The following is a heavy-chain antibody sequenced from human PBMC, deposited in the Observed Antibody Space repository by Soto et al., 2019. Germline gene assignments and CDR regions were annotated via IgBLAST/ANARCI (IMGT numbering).Heavy chain of an antibody. CDR3: ARDTYDDY. V-gene: IGHV3-66*01. J-gene: IGHJ4*02. D-gene: IGHD3-3*01. CDR1: GVTVSNNY. CDR2: IYSGGRT. Sequence: EVQLVESGGGLVQPGGSLRLSCAASGVTVSNNYMSWVRQAPGKGLEWVSVIYSGGRTYYADSVKGRFIISRDSSKNTLYLQMNSLRAEDTAVYDCARDTYDDYRGQGTLVTVSS.